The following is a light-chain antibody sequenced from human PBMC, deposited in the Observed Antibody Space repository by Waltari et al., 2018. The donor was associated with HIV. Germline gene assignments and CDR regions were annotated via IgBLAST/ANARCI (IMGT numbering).Light chain of an antibody. V-gene: IGLV2-14*01. CDR2: EVS. CDR1: SSDVGAYNF. CDR3: SSYTSSNAYVV. J-gene: IGLJ2*01. Sequence: QSALTQPASVSGSPGQSITISCTGTSSDVGAYNFVSWYQQYPAKAPKLMIYEVSKRPCGVSDRFSGSKSDNAASLTISGLQAEDEADYYCSSYTSSNAYVVFGGGTKLTVL.